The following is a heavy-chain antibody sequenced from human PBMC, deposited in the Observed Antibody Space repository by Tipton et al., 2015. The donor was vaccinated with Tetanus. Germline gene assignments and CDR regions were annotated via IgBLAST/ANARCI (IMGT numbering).Heavy chain of an antibody. V-gene: IGHV3-74*03. CDR2: INSDGGSI. CDR1: GFTFSSHW. J-gene: IGHJ4*02. Sequence: SLRLSCAASGFTFSSHWMHWVRQAPGKGLVWVSRINSDGGSITYADSVKGRFTISRDNAKNTLYLQMNSLRPEDTAVYYCAKEFQRARIRFFDSWGQGTQVTASS. CDR3: AKEFQRARIRFFDS. D-gene: IGHD3-10*01.